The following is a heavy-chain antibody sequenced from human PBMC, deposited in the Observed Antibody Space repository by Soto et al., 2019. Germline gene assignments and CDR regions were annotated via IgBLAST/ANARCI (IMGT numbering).Heavy chain of an antibody. D-gene: IGHD3-10*01. V-gene: IGHV3-30*18. CDR3: AKMGWMGYYGSGSYYPYYYYYMDV. CDR1: GFTFSSYG. CDR2: ISYDGSNK. J-gene: IGHJ6*03. Sequence: GGSLRLSCAASGFTFSSYGMHWVRQAPGKGLEWVAVISYDGSNKYYADSVKGRFTISRDNSKNTLYLQMNSLRAEDTAVYYCAKMGWMGYYGSGSYYPYYYYYMDVWGKGTTVTVSS.